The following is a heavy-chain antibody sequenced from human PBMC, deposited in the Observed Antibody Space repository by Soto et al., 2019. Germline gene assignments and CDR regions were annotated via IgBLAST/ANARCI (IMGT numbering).Heavy chain of an antibody. V-gene: IGHV3-48*03. D-gene: IGHD6-6*01. CDR1: GFTFSSYE. CDR3: ARDGVECSSSPELRY. J-gene: IGHJ4*02. Sequence: EVQLVESGGGLVQPGGSLRLSCAASGFTFSSYEMNWVRQAPGKGLEWVSYISSSGSTIYYADSVKGRFTISRDNAKNSLYLQMNSLRAEDTAVYYCARDGVECSSSPELRYWGQGTLVTVSS. CDR2: ISSSGSTI.